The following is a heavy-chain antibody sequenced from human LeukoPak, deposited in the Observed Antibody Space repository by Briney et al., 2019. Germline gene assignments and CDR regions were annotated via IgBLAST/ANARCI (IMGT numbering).Heavy chain of an antibody. CDR3: AKDPINWGSIYFDC. CDR1: GFTFSNYA. J-gene: IGHJ4*02. V-gene: IGHV3-23*01. Sequence: GESLRLSCEASGFTFSNYAMSWVRQAPGEGLEWVSSISGSSDNTNYADSVKGRFTISRDNSKNILYLQMNSLTAEDTAVYWCAKDPINWGSIYFDCWGQGTLVTVSS. D-gene: IGHD7-27*01. CDR2: ISGSSDNT.